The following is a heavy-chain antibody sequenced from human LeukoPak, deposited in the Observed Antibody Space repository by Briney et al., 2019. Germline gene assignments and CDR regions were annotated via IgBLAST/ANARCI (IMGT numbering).Heavy chain of an antibody. V-gene: IGHV2-70*11. J-gene: IGHJ4*02. D-gene: IGHD3-22*01. CDR3: ARIRYYYDSSGYSSTYYFDY. CDR2: IDWDDDK. Sequence: ESGPALVKPTQTLTLTCTFSGFSLSTSGMSVNWIRQPPGKALEWLARIDWDDDKYYSPSLKTRLTISKDTSKNQVVLTLTNMDPVDTATYYCARIRYYYDSSGYSSTYYFDYWGQGTLVTVSS. CDR1: GFSLSTSGMS.